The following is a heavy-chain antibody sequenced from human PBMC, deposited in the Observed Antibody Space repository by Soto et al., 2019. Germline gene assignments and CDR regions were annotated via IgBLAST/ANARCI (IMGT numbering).Heavy chain of an antibody. J-gene: IGHJ4*02. D-gene: IGHD2-2*01. CDR1: GFTFSSYG. V-gene: IGHV3-33*01. Sequence: GGSLRLSCAASGFTFSSYGMHWVRQAPGKGLEWVAVIWYDGSNKYYADSVKGRFTISRDNSKNTLYLQMNSLRAEDTAVYYCARDRTGRVVPAAGYYLDYWGQGTLVTVSS. CDR3: ARDRTGRVVPAAGYYLDY. CDR2: IWYDGSNK.